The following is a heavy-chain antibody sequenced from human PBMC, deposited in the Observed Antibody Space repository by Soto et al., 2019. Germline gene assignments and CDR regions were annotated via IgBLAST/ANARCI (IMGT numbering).Heavy chain of an antibody. CDR1: GFTVSNNY. J-gene: IGHJ5*02. D-gene: IGHD1-7*01. CDR2: VFSAGST. CDR3: GRDPPGYMNYVP. V-gene: IGHV3-66*01. Sequence: EVQLVESGGGLVQPGGSLTLSCAASGFTVSNNYMSWVRQAPGKGLEWVSVVFSAGSTHYADSVKGRFTISRDSSKNTLHLHMNSLRAEDTAVYYCGRDPPGYMNYVPWGQGTLVTVSS.